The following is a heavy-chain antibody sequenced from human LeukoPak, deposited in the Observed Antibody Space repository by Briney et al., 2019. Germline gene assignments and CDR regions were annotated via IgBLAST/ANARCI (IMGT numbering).Heavy chain of an antibody. CDR3: ANENYYDSSANFDY. D-gene: IGHD3-22*01. Sequence: GGSLRLSCEASGFTFSSYGMHWVRQAPGKGLEWVAVISYDGSNKYYADSVKGRFTISRDDSKNTLYLQMNSLRAEDTAVYYCANENYYDSSANFDYWGQGTLVTVSS. J-gene: IGHJ4*02. CDR1: GFTFSSYG. V-gene: IGHV3-30*18. CDR2: ISYDGSNK.